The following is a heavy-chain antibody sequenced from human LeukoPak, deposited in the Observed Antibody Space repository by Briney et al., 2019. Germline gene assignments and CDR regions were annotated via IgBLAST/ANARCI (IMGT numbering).Heavy chain of an antibody. CDR1: GYTFTSYD. CDR2: MNPNSGNT. J-gene: IGHJ4*02. Sequence: ASVKVSCKASGYTFTSYDINWVRQATGQGLEWMGWMNPNSGNTGYAQKFQGRVTMTRNTSISTAYLELNSLRSEDTAMYYCARWSGYYSRFDYWGQGTLVTVSS. D-gene: IGHD3-3*01. V-gene: IGHV1-8*01. CDR3: ARWSGYYSRFDY.